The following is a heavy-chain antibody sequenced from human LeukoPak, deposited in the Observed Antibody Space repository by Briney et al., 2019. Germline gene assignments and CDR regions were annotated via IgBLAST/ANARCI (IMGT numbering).Heavy chain of an antibody. J-gene: IGHJ6*03. CDR1: GYTFTSYD. Sequence: ASVKVSCKASGYTFTSYDINWVRQATGQGLEWMGWMNPNSGNTGYAQKFQGRVTMTRNTSISTAYMELSSLRSEDTAVYYCAREGAYYYGSGSNDYYMDVWGKGTTVTVSS. CDR3: AREGAYYYGSGSNDYYMDV. CDR2: MNPNSGNT. D-gene: IGHD3-10*01. V-gene: IGHV1-8*01.